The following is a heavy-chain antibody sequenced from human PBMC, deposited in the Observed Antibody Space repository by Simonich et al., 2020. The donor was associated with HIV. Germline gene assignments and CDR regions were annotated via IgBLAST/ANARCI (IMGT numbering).Heavy chain of an antibody. CDR3: ARSTYYYNSGSYYRADYFDY. CDR2: MYHSGGT. V-gene: IGHV4-38-2*01. Sequence: QVQLQESGPGLVKPSETLSLTCAVSGYSISAGYYWGWPRQPPGKGLEWIGSMYHSGGTHYNPSLKSRVTISIDTSKNQFSLKLSSVTAADTAMYYCARSTYYYNSGSYYRADYFDYWGQGTLVTVSS. D-gene: IGHD3-10*01. J-gene: IGHJ4*02. CDR1: GYSISAGYY.